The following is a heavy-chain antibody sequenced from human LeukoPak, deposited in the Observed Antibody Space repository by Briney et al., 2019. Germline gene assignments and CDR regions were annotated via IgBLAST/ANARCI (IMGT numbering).Heavy chain of an antibody. J-gene: IGHJ4*02. V-gene: IGHV4-39*01. CDR2: IYYSGST. CDR3: ARHHTIVHYYDSSDYFDY. CDR1: GGSIISSSYY. D-gene: IGHD3-22*01. Sequence: TSETLSLTCTVSGGSIISSSYYWGWIRQPPGKGLEWIGSIYYSGSTYYNPSLKSRVTISVDASKNQFSLKLSSVTAADTAVYYCARHHTIVHYYDSSDYFDYWGQGTLVTLSS.